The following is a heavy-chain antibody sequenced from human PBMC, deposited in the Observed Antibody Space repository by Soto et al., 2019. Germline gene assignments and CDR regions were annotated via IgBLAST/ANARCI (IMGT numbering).Heavy chain of an antibody. CDR1: GFTFTSSA. Sequence: SVKVSCKASGFTFTSSAVQWVRQARGQRLEWIGWIVVGSGNTNYAQKFQERVTITRDMSTSTAYMELSSLRSGDTAVYYCAADPFPYDSSGAFDYWGQGTLVTVSS. D-gene: IGHD3-22*01. CDR2: IVVGSGNT. V-gene: IGHV1-58*01. J-gene: IGHJ4*02. CDR3: AADPFPYDSSGAFDY.